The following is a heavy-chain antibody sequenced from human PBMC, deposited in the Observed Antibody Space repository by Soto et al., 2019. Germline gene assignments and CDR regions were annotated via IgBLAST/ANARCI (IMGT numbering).Heavy chain of an antibody. D-gene: IGHD4-17*01. Sequence: PSETLSLTCTVSGGPISSYYWSWIRQPPGKGLEWIGYIYYSGSTNYNPSLKSRVTISVDTSKNQFSLKLSSVTAADTAVYYCARLGTTVTTFFDYWGQGTLVTVSS. CDR2: IYYSGST. J-gene: IGHJ4*02. CDR3: ARLGTTVTTFFDY. CDR1: GGPISSYY. V-gene: IGHV4-59*08.